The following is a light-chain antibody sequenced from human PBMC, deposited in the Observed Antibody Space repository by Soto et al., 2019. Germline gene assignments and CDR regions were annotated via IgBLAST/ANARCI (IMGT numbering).Light chain of an antibody. CDR2: AAS. J-gene: IGKJ5*01. CDR1: QSIRGY. Sequence: DIQMTQSPASLPASVGDRVTVTCRASQSIRGYLNWYQHKPGKAPKLLIYAASTLQSGVPSRFSGSGSGTEFTLTISSLQPEDFATYYCQQLNSYPTITFGQGTRLEIK. CDR3: QQLNSYPTIT. V-gene: IGKV1-9*01.